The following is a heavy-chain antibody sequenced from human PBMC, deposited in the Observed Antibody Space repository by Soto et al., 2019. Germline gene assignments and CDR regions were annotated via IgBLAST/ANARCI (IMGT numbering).Heavy chain of an antibody. CDR1: AGSISSSRYY. Sequence: QLQLQESGPGLVKPSETLSLTCTVSAGSISSSRYYWGWIRQPPGKGLEWIASIYYSGTTYYNPSLQSRXXFXVXXSTNQFSLKLSSVTAADTAVYYCARPAVGSNWFDPWGQGTLVTVSS. D-gene: IGHD2-2*03. V-gene: IGHV4-39*01. CDR2: IYYSGTT. J-gene: IGHJ5*02. CDR3: ARPAVGSNWFDP.